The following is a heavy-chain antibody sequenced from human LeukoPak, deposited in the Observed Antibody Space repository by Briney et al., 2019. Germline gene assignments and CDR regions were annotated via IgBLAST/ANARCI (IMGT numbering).Heavy chain of an antibody. Sequence: ASVKVSCKASGYTFTSYDINWVRQATGQGLEWMGWMNPNSGNTGYAQKFQGRVTMTRNTSISTAYMELSSLRSDDTAVYYCARDLGSSGWYQRGLDYWGQGTLVTVSS. V-gene: IGHV1-8*01. D-gene: IGHD6-19*01. CDR2: MNPNSGNT. J-gene: IGHJ4*02. CDR3: ARDLGSSGWYQRGLDY. CDR1: GYTFTSYD.